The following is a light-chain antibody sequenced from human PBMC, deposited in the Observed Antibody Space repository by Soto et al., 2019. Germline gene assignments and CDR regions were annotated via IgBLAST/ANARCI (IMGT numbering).Light chain of an antibody. V-gene: IGLV2-23*02. CDR2: EVT. Sequence: QSALTQPASVSGSPGQSISISCTGTTNDVEFYRLVSCFQQHPGKAPKLIIYEVTERPPGVSSRFSGSKSGNTASLTISGLQAEDEADYYCCSYSDTNTYVFGSGTKVTVL. J-gene: IGLJ1*01. CDR1: TNDVEFYRL. CDR3: CSYSDTNTYV.